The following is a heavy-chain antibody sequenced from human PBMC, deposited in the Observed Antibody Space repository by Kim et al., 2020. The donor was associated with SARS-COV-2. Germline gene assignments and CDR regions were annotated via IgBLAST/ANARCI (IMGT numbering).Heavy chain of an antibody. J-gene: IGHJ4*02. Sequence: SETLSLTCTVSGGSISSSSYYWGWIRQPPGKGLEWIGSIYYSGSTYYNPSLKSRVTISVDTSKNQFSLKLSSVTAADTAVYYCARRKYSSGWYYFDYWGQGTLVTVSS. CDR2: IYYSGST. CDR3: ARRKYSSGWYYFDY. D-gene: IGHD6-19*01. CDR1: GGSISSSSYY. V-gene: IGHV4-39*01.